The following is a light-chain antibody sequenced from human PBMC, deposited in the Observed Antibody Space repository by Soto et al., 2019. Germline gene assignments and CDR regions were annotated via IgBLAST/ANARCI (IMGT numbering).Light chain of an antibody. J-gene: IGKJ4*01. CDR2: EES. CDR3: QQRVDWPLT. CDR1: QAITNN. V-gene: IGKV1-9*01. Sequence: DIHLTQSPSSLSASVGDRVTITCRASQAITNNLAWYQQKPGNPPRLLIYEESTLHSGVPSRFSGRKVGTQFILTIDSLQPEDFATYYCQQRVDWPLTFGGGTKVQI.